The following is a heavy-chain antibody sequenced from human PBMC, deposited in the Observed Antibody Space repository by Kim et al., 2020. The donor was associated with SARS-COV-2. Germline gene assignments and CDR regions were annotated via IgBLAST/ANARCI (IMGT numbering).Heavy chain of an antibody. CDR3: ANGIRRGLFDS. Sequence: GGSLRLSCVASGFTFTDYFMSWVRQAPGKGLEWVSSLSESGDSSYYADSVKGRFTISRDNFKNTLYLQMNSLRAEDTAVYFCANGIRRGLFDSWGQGSMVLVSS. CDR2: LSESGDSS. CDR1: GFTFTDYF. V-gene: IGHV3-23*01. D-gene: IGHD3-10*01. J-gene: IGHJ4*02.